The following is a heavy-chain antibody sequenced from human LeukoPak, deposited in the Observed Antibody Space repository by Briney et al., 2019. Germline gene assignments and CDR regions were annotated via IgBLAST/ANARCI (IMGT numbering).Heavy chain of an antibody. CDR2: IRYDGSNK. J-gene: IGHJ4*02. CDR3: AKGQGSY. CDR1: GFTFSSYG. Sequence: GESLKISCAASGFTFSSYGMHWVRQAPGKGLEWVAFIRYDGSNKYYADSVKGRFTISRDNSKNTLYLQMNSLRAEDTAVYYCAKGQGSYWGQGTLVTVSS. V-gene: IGHV3-30*02.